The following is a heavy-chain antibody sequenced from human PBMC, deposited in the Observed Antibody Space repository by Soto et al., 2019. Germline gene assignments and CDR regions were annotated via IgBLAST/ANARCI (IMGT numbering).Heavy chain of an antibody. J-gene: IGHJ6*02. CDR3: ARHKRCSSTSCWAYYYGMDV. Sequence: GESLKISCKGSGYSFTSYWIGWVRQMPGKGLEWMGIIYPGDSDTRYSPSSQGQVTISADKSISTAYLQWSSLKASDTAMYYCARHKRCSSTSCWAYYYGMDVWGQGTTVTVSS. CDR1: GYSFTSYW. CDR2: IYPGDSDT. V-gene: IGHV5-51*01. D-gene: IGHD2-2*01.